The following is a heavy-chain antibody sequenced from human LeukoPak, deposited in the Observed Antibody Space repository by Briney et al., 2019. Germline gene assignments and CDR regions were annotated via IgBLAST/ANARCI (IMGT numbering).Heavy chain of an antibody. V-gene: IGHV3-73*01. CDR2: IRGKGFSDPP. CDR3: TVPQSGGNWFDP. D-gene: IGHD3-16*01. Sequence: GGSLRLSCAASGFTFSDSAIHWVRQASGKGLEWVGRIRGKGFSDPPAYAASVKDRFAISRDDSESTAYVQMNSLKAEDTAVYYCTVPQSGGNWFDPWGPGTQVTVSS. J-gene: IGHJ5*02. CDR1: GFTFSDSA.